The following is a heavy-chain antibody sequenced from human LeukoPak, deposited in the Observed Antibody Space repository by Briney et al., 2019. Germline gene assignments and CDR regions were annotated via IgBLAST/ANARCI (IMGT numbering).Heavy chain of an antibody. CDR3: ARRAPSHDFDD. Sequence: PGVSLRLSCAASGFTFSTYGMHWVRQAPGKGLEWVAVISDDGTKKYYADSVKGRFTISRDNAKNSLYLQMNSLRVEDTALYYCARRAPSHDFDDWGQGTLVTVSS. CDR1: GFTFSTYG. J-gene: IGHJ4*02. V-gene: IGHV3-30*03. CDR2: ISDDGTKK.